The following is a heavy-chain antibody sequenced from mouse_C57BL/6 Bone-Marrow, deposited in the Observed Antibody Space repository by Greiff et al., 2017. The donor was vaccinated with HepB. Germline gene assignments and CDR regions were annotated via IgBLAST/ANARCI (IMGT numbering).Heavy chain of an antibody. CDR2: IYPRSGNT. CDR3: ARVQLRLLYFDY. D-gene: IGHD3-2*02. Sequence: QVQLQQSGAELARPGASVKLSCKASGYTFTSYGISWVKQSTGQGLEWIGEIYPRSGNTYYNEKFKGKATLTADKSSSTAYMELRSLTSEDSAVYVCARVQLRLLYFDYWGQGTTLTVSS. CDR1: GYTFTSYG. J-gene: IGHJ2*01. V-gene: IGHV1-81*01.